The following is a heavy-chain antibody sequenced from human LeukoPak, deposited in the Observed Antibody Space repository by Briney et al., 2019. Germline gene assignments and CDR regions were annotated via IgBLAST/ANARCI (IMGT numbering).Heavy chain of an antibody. CDR3: ARAAPYCGGDCYSSPFDY. Sequence: GGSLRLSCAASGFTFSSYAMSWVRQAPGKGLEWVSSISSSSSYIYYADSVKGRFTISRDNAKNSLYLQMNSLRAEDTAVYYCARAAPYCGGDCYSSPFDYWGQGTLVTVSS. D-gene: IGHD2-21*02. J-gene: IGHJ4*02. V-gene: IGHV3-21*01. CDR2: ISSSSSYI. CDR1: GFTFSSYA.